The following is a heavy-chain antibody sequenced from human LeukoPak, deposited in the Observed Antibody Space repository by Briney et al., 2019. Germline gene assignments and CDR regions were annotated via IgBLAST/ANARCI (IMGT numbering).Heavy chain of an antibody. D-gene: IGHD3-3*01. CDR1: GGSFSGYY. V-gene: IGHV4-34*01. CDR2: INHSGST. CDR3: ARAKRITIFGVATNKEVYNY. Sequence: SETLSLTCAVYGGSFSGYYWSWIRQPPGKGLEWIGEINHSGSTNYNPSLKSRVTISVDTSKNQFSLKLSSVTAADTAVYYCARAKRITIFGVATNKEVYNYWGQGTLVTVSS. J-gene: IGHJ4*02.